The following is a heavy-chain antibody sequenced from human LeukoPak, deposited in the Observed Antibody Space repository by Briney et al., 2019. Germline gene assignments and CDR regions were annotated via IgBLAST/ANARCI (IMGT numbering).Heavy chain of an antibody. CDR2: ISDGAGGRT. CDR1: GFAFSNYA. J-gene: IGHJ4*02. Sequence: PGGSLRLSCAASGFAFSNYAMNWVRQAPGKGLEWVSAISDGAGGRTYYTDSVKGRITISRDNSKNTLYLQLNSLRAEDTAVYYCAKEDVDTSFDYWGRGTLVTVSS. CDR3: AKEDVDTSFDY. D-gene: IGHD5-18*01. V-gene: IGHV3-23*01.